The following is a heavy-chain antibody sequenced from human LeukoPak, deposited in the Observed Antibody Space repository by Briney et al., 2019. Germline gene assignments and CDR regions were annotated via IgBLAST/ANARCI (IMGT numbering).Heavy chain of an antibody. CDR3: ARGDSSSWSFDY. V-gene: IGHV1-18*01. J-gene: IGHJ4*02. D-gene: IGHD6-13*01. CDR2: ISGYNGDT. CDR1: GYTFTNYG. Sequence: GASVKVSCKASGYTFTNYGISWVRQAPGQGLEWMGWISGYNGDTNYAQRFQGRVTMTTGTSTSTAYMELRSLRSDDTAVYYCARGDSSSWSFDYWGQGTLVTVSS.